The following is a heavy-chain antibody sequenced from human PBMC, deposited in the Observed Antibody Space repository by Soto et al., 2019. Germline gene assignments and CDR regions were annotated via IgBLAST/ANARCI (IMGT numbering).Heavy chain of an antibody. CDR2: ISAYNGNT. J-gene: IGHJ5*02. CDR3: AREVTYYDFWSGYYENWFDP. D-gene: IGHD3-3*01. CDR1: GYTFTSYG. V-gene: IGHV1-18*01. Sequence: GASVKVSCKASGYTFTSYGISWVRQAPRQGLEWMGWISAYNGNTNYAQKLQGRVTMTTDTSTSTAYMELRSLRSDDTAVYYCAREVTYYDFWSGYYENWFDPWGQGTLVTVSS.